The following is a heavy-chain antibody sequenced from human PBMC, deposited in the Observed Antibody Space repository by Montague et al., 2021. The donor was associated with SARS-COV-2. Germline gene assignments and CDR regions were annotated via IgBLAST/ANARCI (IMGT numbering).Heavy chain of an antibody. D-gene: IGHD2-8*01. Sequence: SETRSLTCAVSGVSLSGAFWSWVRQPPRKRLEWIGETNHNGGTNYNPSLRSRVTISVDTSKNQFSLNLKSVSAADTAVYFCARQFGNNEYNRFDHWDQGTLVTVSS. CDR3: ARQFGNNEYNRFDH. CDR2: TNHNGGT. V-gene: IGHV4-34*01. J-gene: IGHJ5*02. CDR1: GVSLSGAF.